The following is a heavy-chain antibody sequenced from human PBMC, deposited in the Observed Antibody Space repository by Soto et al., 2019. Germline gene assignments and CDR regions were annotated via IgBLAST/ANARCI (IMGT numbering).Heavy chain of an antibody. D-gene: IGHD3-9*01. CDR2: IIPVFNTP. CDR1: GGTLTTST. J-gene: IGHJ3*02. V-gene: IGHV1-69*13. CDR3: AMSSGESDILTGYYDAFDI. Sequence: SVKVSCKSSGGTLTTSTFAWVRQAPEQGLEWMGGIIPVFNTPLHAQKFKGRVTVTADDFKSTVSLELSGLTSEDTAMYFCAMSSGESDILTGYYDAFDIWGQGTMVTVSS.